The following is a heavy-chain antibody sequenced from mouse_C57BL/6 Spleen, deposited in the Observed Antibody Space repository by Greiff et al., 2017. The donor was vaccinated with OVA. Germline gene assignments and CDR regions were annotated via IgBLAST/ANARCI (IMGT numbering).Heavy chain of an antibody. D-gene: IGHD2-1*01. Sequence: VKLQESGAELVKPGASVKISCKASGYAFRSYWMNWVKQRPGKGLEWIGQIYPGDGDTNYNGKFKGKATLTADKSSSTAYMQLSSLTAEDSAVYFCAREGYGNYRAWFADWGQGTLVTVSA. CDR1: GYAFRSYW. J-gene: IGHJ3*01. CDR2: IYPGDGDT. CDR3: AREGYGNYRAWFAD. V-gene: IGHV1-80*01.